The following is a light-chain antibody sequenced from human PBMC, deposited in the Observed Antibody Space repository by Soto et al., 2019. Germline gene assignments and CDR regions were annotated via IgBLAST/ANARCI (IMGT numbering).Light chain of an antibody. V-gene: IGKV1-39*01. CDR3: QQSYSTPIT. CDR2: AAS. CDR1: QSISFY. Sequence: DIQMTQSPSSLSASVGDRVTITFLASQSISFYLNWYQQKPGNAPKVLIYAASNLQTGVPSRFSGSGSGTDFTLTINSLQPEDFATYSCQQSYSTPITFGQGTRLEI. J-gene: IGKJ5*01.